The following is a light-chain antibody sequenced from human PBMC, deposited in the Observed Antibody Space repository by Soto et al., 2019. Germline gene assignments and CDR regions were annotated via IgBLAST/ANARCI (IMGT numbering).Light chain of an antibody. J-gene: IGLJ2*01. CDR2: NND. CDR3: AAWDDSLGGQGI. CDR1: SSNIGSNY. V-gene: IGLV1-47*01. Sequence: QSVLTQPPSASGTPGQRVTISCSGSSSNIGSNYVYWYKLLPGTGPKLLIYNNDQRPSGVPDRFSGSKSGTSASLAISGLRSEDEADYYCAAWDDSLGGQGIFGGGTKVTVL.